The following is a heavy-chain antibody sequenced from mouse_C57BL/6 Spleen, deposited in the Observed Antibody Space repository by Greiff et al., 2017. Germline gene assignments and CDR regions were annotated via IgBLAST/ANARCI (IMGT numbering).Heavy chain of an antibody. Sequence: VQLQQSGPELVKPGASVKISCKASGYSFTSYYIHWVKQRHGKGLEWIGWITPGNGNTRYNEKLKGKATLTAETSSSTAYMQLSSLTSEDSAVYYCAMDYYPSYAMDYWGQGTSVTVSS. D-gene: IGHD2-1*01. CDR2: ITPGNGNT. V-gene: IGHV1-66*01. CDR1: GYSFTSYY. CDR3: AMDYYPSYAMDY. J-gene: IGHJ4*01.